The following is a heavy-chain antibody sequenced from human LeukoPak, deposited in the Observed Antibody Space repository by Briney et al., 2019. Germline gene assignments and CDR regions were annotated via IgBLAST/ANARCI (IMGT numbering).Heavy chain of an antibody. Sequence: GGSLRLSCAASGFSFSDYYMSWIRQAPGKGLGWVSYISSSGSTIYYADSVKGRFTIYRDNAKNSLYLQMISLRAEDTAVYYCARSSTIFGHFDYWGQGTLVAVSS. V-gene: IGHV3-11*04. D-gene: IGHD3-3*01. CDR3: ARSSTIFGHFDY. CDR1: GFSFSDYY. J-gene: IGHJ4*02. CDR2: ISSSGSTI.